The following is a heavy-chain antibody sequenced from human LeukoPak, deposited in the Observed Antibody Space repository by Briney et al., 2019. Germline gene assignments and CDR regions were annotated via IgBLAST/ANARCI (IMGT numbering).Heavy chain of an antibody. D-gene: IGHD4-17*01. CDR2: ISGSGGST. CDR3: SSGLSVLRSNNTPVDY. V-gene: IGHV3-23*01. CDR1: GFTFSSYA. J-gene: IGHJ4*02. Sequence: PGGSLRLSCAASGFTFSSYAMSWVRQAPGKGLEWVSAISGSGGSTYYADSVKGRFTISRDNSKNTAYLQMNSLKTGDTAVYFCSSGLSVLRSNNTPVDYWGQGTLVTVSS.